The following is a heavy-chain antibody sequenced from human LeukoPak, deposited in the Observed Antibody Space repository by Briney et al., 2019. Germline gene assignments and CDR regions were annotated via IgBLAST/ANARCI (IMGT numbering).Heavy chain of an antibody. D-gene: IGHD3-22*01. CDR3: ARPRIESGGYYYGH. V-gene: IGHV1-2*02. J-gene: IGHJ4*02. CDR2: VNPTNGAT. Sequence: ASVKVSCKASGYTFTGYYIHWVRQAPGQGLEWMGWVNPTNGATNYAQKFQGRVTMTTDTSTNTAYMNLSWLTSDDTAVYFCARPRIESGGYYYGHWGLGTLVTVSS. CDR1: GYTFTGYY.